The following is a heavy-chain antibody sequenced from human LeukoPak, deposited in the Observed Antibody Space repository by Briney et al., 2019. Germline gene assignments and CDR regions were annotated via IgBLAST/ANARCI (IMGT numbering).Heavy chain of an antibody. D-gene: IGHD2-15*01. CDR2: IIPILGTA. Sequence: SVKVSCKASGGTFSSYAISWVRQAPGQGLEWMGRIIPILGTANYAQKFQGRVTITTDESTSTAYMELSSLRSEDTAVYYCARVRRAEYCSGGSCYNNWFDPWGQGTLVTVSS. CDR1: GGTFSSYA. J-gene: IGHJ5*02. CDR3: ARVRRAEYCSGGSCYNNWFDP. V-gene: IGHV1-69*11.